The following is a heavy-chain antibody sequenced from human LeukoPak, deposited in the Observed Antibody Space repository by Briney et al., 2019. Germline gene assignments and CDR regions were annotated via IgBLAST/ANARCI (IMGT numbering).Heavy chain of an antibody. CDR3: AGGIAVAGPFDP. Sequence: PSATLSLTCTVSGGSISSYYWSWIRQPPGKGLEWIGYIYYSGSTNYNPSLKSRVTISVDTSKNQFSLKLSSVTAADTAVYYCAGGIAVAGPFDPWGQGTLVTVSS. CDR2: IYYSGST. CDR1: GGSISSYY. V-gene: IGHV4-59*01. D-gene: IGHD6-19*01. J-gene: IGHJ5*02.